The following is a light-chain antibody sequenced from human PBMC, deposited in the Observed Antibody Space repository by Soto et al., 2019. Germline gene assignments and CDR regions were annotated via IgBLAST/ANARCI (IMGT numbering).Light chain of an antibody. Sequence: IQMTQSPSTLSSSLGDRVTITCRASQSIRRYLNWYHQKPGKTPKLLIYAASSLQSGVPSRFSVSGSGTDCTLTISSLKNEDGATYYGQQSYSTTITFCQGTRLEIK. CDR2: AAS. V-gene: IGKV1-39*01. CDR3: QQSYSTTIT. J-gene: IGKJ5*01. CDR1: QSIRRY.